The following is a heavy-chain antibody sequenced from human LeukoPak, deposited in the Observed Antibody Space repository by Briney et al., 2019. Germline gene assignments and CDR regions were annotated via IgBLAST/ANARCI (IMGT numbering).Heavy chain of an antibody. CDR3: AKDLNPYDYGDYFDY. Sequence: PGGSLRLSCAASGFTFSSYAMSWVRQAPGKGLEWVSAISGSGGSTYYADSVKGRFTISRDNSKNTLYLQMNSLRAEDTAVYYCAKDLNPYDYGDYFDYWGQGTLVTVSS. CDR2: ISGSGGST. V-gene: IGHV3-23*01. J-gene: IGHJ4*02. CDR1: GFTFSSYA. D-gene: IGHD4-17*01.